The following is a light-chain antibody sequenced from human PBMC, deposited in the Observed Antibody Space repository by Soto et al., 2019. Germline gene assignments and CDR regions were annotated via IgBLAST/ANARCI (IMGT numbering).Light chain of an antibody. J-gene: IGKJ2*01. Sequence: EIVLTQSPGTLSLSPGERATLSCRASQSGSSSYLAWYQQKPGQAPRLLIYGASSRATGIPDRFSGSGSGTDFTLTISRLEPEYFAVYYCQQYGSSSMYTFGQGTKLEIK. CDR3: QQYGSSSMYT. CDR2: GAS. V-gene: IGKV3-20*01. CDR1: QSGSSSY.